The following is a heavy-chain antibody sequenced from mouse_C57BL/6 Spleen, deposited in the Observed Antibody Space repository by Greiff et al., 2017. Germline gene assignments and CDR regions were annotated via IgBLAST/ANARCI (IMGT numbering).Heavy chain of an antibody. CDR3: ARGACSSSWYFDV. J-gene: IGHJ1*03. CDR2: IYPGDGDT. Sequence: QVQLKQSGPELVKPGASVKISCKASGYAFSSSWMNWVKQRPGKGLEWIGRIYPGDGDTNYNGKFKGKATLTAAKSSSTAYMQLSSLASDVSAVYFCARGACSSSWYFDVWGTGTTVTVSS. V-gene: IGHV1-82*01. CDR1: GYAFSSSW. D-gene: IGHD1-1*01.